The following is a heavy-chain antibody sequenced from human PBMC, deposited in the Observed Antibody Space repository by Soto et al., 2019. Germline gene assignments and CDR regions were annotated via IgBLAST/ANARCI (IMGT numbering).Heavy chain of an antibody. CDR2: IKGDGSRI. V-gene: IGHV3-74*01. CDR1: GFTFSTYW. J-gene: IGHJ4*02. Sequence: GGSLRLSCAASGFTFSTYWLHWVRQAPGKGLVWVSRIKGDGSRITYADSVKGRFTISRDNARNTLFLQMNSLRAEDTAVYYCARDSRGTTLGMYWGQGTLVTVSS. D-gene: IGHD7-27*01. CDR3: ARDSRGTTLGMY.